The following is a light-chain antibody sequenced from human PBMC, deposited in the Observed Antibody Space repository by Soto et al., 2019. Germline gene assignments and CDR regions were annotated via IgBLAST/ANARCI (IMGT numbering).Light chain of an antibody. CDR3: QQYGRSIT. CDR1: QSVSSSY. J-gene: IGKJ5*01. CDR2: GTS. V-gene: IGKV3-20*01. Sequence: EIVLTQSPGTLSLSPGERATLSCRASQSVSSSYLAWYQQKPGPAPRLLIYGTSSRATGIPDRFSGSGSGIDFTLTIRRLEPEDFAVYYCQQYGRSITFGQGTRLEIK.